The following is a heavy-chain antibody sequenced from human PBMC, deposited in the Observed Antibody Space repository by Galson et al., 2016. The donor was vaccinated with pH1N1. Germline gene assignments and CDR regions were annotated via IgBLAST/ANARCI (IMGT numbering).Heavy chain of an antibody. V-gene: IGHV3-53*01. Sequence: SLRLSCAASGFSVTNNYVAWVRQAPGKGLEWVSLTYSGGTTDYAAPAKGRFTISRDSAENTLYLQMNNLRPEDTAIYYCARDKRRYFDYWGQGTLVTVSS. CDR1: GFSVTNNY. CDR3: ARDKRRYFDY. CDR2: TYSGGTT. J-gene: IGHJ4*02.